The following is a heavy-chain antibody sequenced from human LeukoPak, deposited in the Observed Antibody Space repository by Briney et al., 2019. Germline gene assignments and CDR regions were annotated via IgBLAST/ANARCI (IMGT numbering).Heavy chain of an antibody. J-gene: IGHJ6*03. V-gene: IGHV3-23*01. CDR1: GFTFSSYA. Sequence: PGGSLRLSXAASGFTFSSYAMSWVRQAPGKGLEWVSAISGSGGSTYYADSVKGRFTISRDNSKNTLYLQMNSLRAEDTAVYYCAKVPMAAALQDYYYYMDVWGKGTTVTVSS. D-gene: IGHD6-13*01. CDR3: AKVPMAAALQDYYYYMDV. CDR2: ISGSGGST.